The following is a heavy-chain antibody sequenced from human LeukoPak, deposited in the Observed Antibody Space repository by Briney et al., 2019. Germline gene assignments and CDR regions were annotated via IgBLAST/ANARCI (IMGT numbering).Heavy chain of an antibody. Sequence: ASVKVSRKASGYTFTNFGISWVRQAPGQGLEWMGWISPYNGHTNYAQKFLGRVTMTTDTSTTAAYLELWSLRSDDTALYYCARDLGATTVTPFDSWGQGTLVTVSS. V-gene: IGHV1-18*01. D-gene: IGHD4-17*01. CDR2: ISPYNGHT. CDR1: GYTFTNFG. J-gene: IGHJ5*01. CDR3: ARDLGATTVTPFDS.